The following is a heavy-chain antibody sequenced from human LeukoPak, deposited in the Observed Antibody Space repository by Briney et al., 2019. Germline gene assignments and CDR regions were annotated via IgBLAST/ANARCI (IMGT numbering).Heavy chain of an antibody. V-gene: IGHV3-15*01. CDR2: IKSKTDGGTT. J-gene: IGHJ4*02. D-gene: IGHD6-19*01. CDR1: GFTFSSYA. Sequence: GGSLRLSCAASGFTFSSYAMSWVRQAPGKGLEWVGRIKSKTDGGTTDYAAPVKGRFTISRDDSKNTLYLQMNSLKTEDTAVYYCTTDLYSSGWYSYYFDYWGQGTLVTVSS. CDR3: TTDLYSSGWYSYYFDY.